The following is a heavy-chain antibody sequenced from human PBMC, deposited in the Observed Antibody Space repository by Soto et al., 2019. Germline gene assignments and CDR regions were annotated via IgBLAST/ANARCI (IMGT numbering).Heavy chain of an antibody. CDR3: ARVPGRL. Sequence: QLVETGGGLTQPGTSLTLSCAASGFSVIRNYRTWVRQAPGKGLEWVSFVYSGGATFYADSVKGRCILSRDDSQNTMYLHMNNPRAEDTAVYYCARVPGRLWGRGTLVTVAS. J-gene: IGHJ4*02. CDR2: VYSGGAT. V-gene: IGHV3-53*02. D-gene: IGHD3-10*01. CDR1: GFSVIRNY.